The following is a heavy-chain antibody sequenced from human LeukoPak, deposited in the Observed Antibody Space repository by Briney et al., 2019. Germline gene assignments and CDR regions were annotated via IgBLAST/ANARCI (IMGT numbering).Heavy chain of an antibody. CDR3: ARVPDYYGSGSYYM. CDR2: IYHSGST. CDR1: GGSISSGSYY. V-gene: IGHV4-39*07. J-gene: IGHJ4*02. D-gene: IGHD3-10*01. Sequence: SQTLSLTCTVSGGSISSGSYYWSWIRQPPGKGLEWIGSIYHSGSTYYNPSLKSRVTISVDTSKNQFSLKLSSVTAADTAVYYCARVPDYYGSGSYYMWGQGTLVTVSS.